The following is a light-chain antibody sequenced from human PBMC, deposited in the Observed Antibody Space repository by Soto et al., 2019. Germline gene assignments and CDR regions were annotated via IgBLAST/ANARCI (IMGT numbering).Light chain of an antibody. CDR3: HSYGGSNTWV. CDR2: AVN. J-gene: IGLJ3*02. CDR1: SSDLGSSDL. Sequence: QSALTQPPSASGSPGQSVTISCTGTSSDLGSSDLVSWYQHHPGKAPKLILYAVNERPSGVPARFSGSKSGNTASLTVSGLQAEDEAEYYCHSYGGSNTWVFGGGTKLTVL. V-gene: IGLV2-8*01.